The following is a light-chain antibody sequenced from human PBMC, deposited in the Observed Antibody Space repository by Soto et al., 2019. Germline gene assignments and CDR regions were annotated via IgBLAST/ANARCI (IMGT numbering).Light chain of an antibody. CDR1: ESIRSY. V-gene: IGKV1-39*01. Sequence: DIQMTQSPSSLSASVGDRIAITCRASESIRSYLNWYQQKPGKAPKLLIYGASSLRSGVPSRFSGSGSETDLTLTISSLQPEDFATYFCQQSYTTPRFTFGPGTKVDIK. J-gene: IGKJ3*01. CDR2: GAS. CDR3: QQSYTTPRFT.